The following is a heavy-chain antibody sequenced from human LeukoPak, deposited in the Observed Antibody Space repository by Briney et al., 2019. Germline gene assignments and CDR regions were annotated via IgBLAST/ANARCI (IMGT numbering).Heavy chain of an antibody. D-gene: IGHD3-16*02. CDR3: ARDWFTRLGELSPDRAFDY. Sequence: ASVEVSCKASGYTFTGYYMHWVRQAPGQGLEWMGWINPNSGGTNYAQKFQGRVTMTRDTSISTAYMELSRLRSDDTALYYCARDWFTRLGELSPDRAFDYWGQGTLVTVSS. CDR2: INPNSGGT. V-gene: IGHV1-2*02. CDR1: GYTFTGYY. J-gene: IGHJ4*02.